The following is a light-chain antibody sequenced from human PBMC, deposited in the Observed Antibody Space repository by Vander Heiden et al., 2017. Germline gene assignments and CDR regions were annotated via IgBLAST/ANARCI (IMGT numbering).Light chain of an antibody. J-gene: IGKJ4*01. CDR3: MQALQTPLT. CDR1: QSLLHSNGYNY. Sequence: DIVMTQSPLSLPVTPGEPASIPCRSSQSLLHSNGYNYLHWYLQKPGQSPQLLIYLGSNRASGVPDRFSGSGSGTDFTLKISRVEAEDVGVYYCMQALQTPLTFGGGTKVEIK. V-gene: IGKV2-28*01. CDR2: LGS.